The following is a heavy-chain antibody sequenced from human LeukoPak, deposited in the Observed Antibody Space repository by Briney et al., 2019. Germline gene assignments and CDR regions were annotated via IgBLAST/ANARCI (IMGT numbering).Heavy chain of an antibody. V-gene: IGHV1-69*06. CDR2: IIPIFGTT. J-gene: IGHJ6*03. D-gene: IGHD6-13*01. Sequence: KVSCKASGGTFSSYAISWVRQAPGQGLEWMGGIIPIFGTTNYAQKFQDRVTITADKSTSTAYMELSSLRSEDTAVYYCARVVGLTGYSSSWYSGYYYYMDVWGKGTTVTVSS. CDR1: GGTFSSYA. CDR3: ARVVGLTGYSSSWYSGYYYYMDV.